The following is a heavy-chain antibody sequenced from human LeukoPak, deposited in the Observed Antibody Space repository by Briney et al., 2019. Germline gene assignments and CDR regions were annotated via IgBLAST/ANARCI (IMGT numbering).Heavy chain of an antibody. D-gene: IGHD6-19*01. J-gene: IGHJ4*02. CDR1: GFTFSTYG. V-gene: IGHV3-30*03. CDR2: ISYDGSNK. Sequence: GGSLRLSCAASGFTFSTYGMHWVRQAPGKGLEWVAVISYDGSNKYYADSVKGRFTISRDNSKNTLYLQMNSLRAEDTAVYYCASLSYSSGWYWGQGTLVTVSS. CDR3: ASLSYSSGWY.